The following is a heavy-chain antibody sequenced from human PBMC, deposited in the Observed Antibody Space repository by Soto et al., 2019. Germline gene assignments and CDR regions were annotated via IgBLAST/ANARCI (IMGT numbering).Heavy chain of an antibody. J-gene: IGHJ4*02. Sequence: PSETLSLTCTVSGGSISSYYWSWSRQPPGKGLEWIGYIYYSGSTNYNPSLKSRVTISVDTSKNQFSLKLSSVTAADTAVYYCARLYGGNFDYWGQGTLVTVSS. D-gene: IGHD3-16*01. V-gene: IGHV4-59*01. CDR3: ARLYGGNFDY. CDR1: GGSISSYY. CDR2: IYYSGST.